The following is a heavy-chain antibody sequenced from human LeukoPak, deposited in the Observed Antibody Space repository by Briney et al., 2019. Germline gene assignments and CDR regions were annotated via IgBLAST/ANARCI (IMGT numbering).Heavy chain of an antibody. CDR2: INHSRST. CDR3: ARGPLDVGRIAARRSGDY. CDR1: GGSFSGYY. J-gene: IGHJ4*02. D-gene: IGHD6-6*01. Sequence: SETLSLTCAVYGGSFSGYYWSWIRQPPGKGLEWIGEINHSRSTNYNPSLKSRVTISVDTSKNQFSLKLSSVTAADTAVYYCARGPLDVGRIAARRSGDYWGQGTLVTVSS. V-gene: IGHV4-34*01.